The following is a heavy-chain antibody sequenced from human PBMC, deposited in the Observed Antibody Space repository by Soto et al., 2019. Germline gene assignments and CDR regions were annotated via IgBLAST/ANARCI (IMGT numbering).Heavy chain of an antibody. CDR2: INHSGST. J-gene: IGHJ6*02. Sequence: SETLSLTCAVYGGSFSGYYWSWIHQPPGKGLEWIGEINHSGSTNYNPSLKSRVTISVDTSKNQFSLKLSSVTAADTAVYYCARKEVRFEIPGEEQLDYYGMDVWGQGTTVTVSS. CDR1: GGSFSGYY. V-gene: IGHV4-34*01. D-gene: IGHD6-6*01. CDR3: ARKEVRFEIPGEEQLDYYGMDV.